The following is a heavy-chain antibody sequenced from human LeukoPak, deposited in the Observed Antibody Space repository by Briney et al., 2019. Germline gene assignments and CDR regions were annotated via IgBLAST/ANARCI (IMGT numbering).Heavy chain of an antibody. CDR1: GFTFSTYS. CDR2: ISGSGSSM. D-gene: IGHD2-2*02. CDR3: ARDQTGYCSSSNCYTSAFDI. J-gene: IGHJ3*02. V-gene: IGHV3-48*01. Sequence: GGSLRLSCAASGFTFSTYSMNWVRQAPGKGREWVSYISGSGSSMYYADSVKGRFTISRDNARNSLYLEMNSLRAEDAAVYYCARDQTGYCSSSNCYTSAFDIWGQGTMVTVSA.